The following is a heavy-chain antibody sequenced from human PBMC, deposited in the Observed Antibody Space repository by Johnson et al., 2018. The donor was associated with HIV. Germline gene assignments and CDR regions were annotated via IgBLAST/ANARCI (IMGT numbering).Heavy chain of an antibody. Sequence: VQLVESGGGSVQPGGSLRLSCAASGFTLSNHWMSWVRQAPGKGLEYVANVNQDGRAQFDVDSVKGRFTISRDNAKKSLYLQMNSLRTEDTALYYCAKDTRYCNSATCYGACDMWGQGTMVTVSS. CDR3: AKDTRYCNSATCYGACDM. J-gene: IGHJ3*02. CDR2: VNQDGRAQ. V-gene: IGHV3-7*05. D-gene: IGHD2-2*01. CDR1: GFTLSNHW.